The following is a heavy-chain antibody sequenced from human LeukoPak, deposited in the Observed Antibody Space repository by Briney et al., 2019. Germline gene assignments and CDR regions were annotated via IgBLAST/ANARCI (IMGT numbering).Heavy chain of an antibody. CDR3: AKGWTAMTPCVNWYDP. CDR1: GFTFSSYA. V-gene: IGHV3-23*01. J-gene: IGHJ5*02. Sequence: PGGSLRLSCAASGFTFSSYAMSWVRQSPRKGLEWVSALSGSGGSTYYADSVKGRFTISRDNSKNTLYLQMNSLRAEDTAVYYCAKGWTAMTPCVNWYDPWGQGTLVTVSS. CDR2: LSGSGGST. D-gene: IGHD5-18*01.